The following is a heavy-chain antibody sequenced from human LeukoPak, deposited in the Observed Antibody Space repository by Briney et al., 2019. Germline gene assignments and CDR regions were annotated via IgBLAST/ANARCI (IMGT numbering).Heavy chain of an antibody. D-gene: IGHD6-13*01. Sequence: TGGSLRLSCAASGFTFSSYSMNWVRQAPGKGLEWVSSISSSSSYIYYADSVKGRFTISRDNAKNSLYLQMNSLRAEDTAVYYCARDPYSSLRRGVGFDYWGQGTLVTVSS. J-gene: IGHJ4*02. CDR2: ISSSSSYI. V-gene: IGHV3-21*01. CDR1: GFTFSSYS. CDR3: ARDPYSSLRRGVGFDY.